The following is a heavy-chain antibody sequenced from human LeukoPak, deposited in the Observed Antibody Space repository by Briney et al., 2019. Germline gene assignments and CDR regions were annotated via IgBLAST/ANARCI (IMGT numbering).Heavy chain of an antibody. CDR2: IYYSGST. D-gene: IGHD5-24*01. Sequence: PSETLSLTCTVSGGSISSGDYYWSWIRQPPGKGLEWIGYIYYSGSTNYNPSLKSRVTISVDTSKNQFSLKLSSVTAADTAVYYCARGGEMATEIDYWGQGTLVTVSS. V-gene: IGHV4-61*08. J-gene: IGHJ4*02. CDR3: ARGGEMATEIDY. CDR1: GGSISSGDYY.